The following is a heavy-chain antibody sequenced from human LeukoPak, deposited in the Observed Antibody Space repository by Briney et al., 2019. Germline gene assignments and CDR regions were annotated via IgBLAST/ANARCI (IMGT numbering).Heavy chain of an antibody. CDR3: ARCDCDRETGFDL. J-gene: IGHJ2*01. CDR1: GGSISSYY. D-gene: IGHD2-21*02. CDR2: TYYTGST. Sequence: SESLSLTCTVSGGSISSYYWSWIRQPPGKGLEWIGYTYYTGSTNYNASLKSRVTISADRSKDQFALKLTSVTAADTAVYYCARCDCDRETGFDLWGRGTLVTVSS. V-gene: IGHV4-59*01.